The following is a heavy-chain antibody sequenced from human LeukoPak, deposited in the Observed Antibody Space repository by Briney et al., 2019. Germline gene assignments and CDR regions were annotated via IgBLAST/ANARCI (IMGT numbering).Heavy chain of an antibody. D-gene: IGHD3-16*02. CDR3: ARASGVYDYVWESYRYLDY. J-gene: IGHJ4*02. V-gene: IGHV3-21*01. CDR2: ISSSSSYI. CDR1: GFTFSSYS. Sequence: GGSLRLSCAASGFTFSSYSMNWVRQAPGKGLEWVSSISSSSSYIYYADSVKGRFTISRDNAKNSLYLQMNSLRAEDTAVYYCARASGVYDYVWESYRYLDYWGQGTLVTASS.